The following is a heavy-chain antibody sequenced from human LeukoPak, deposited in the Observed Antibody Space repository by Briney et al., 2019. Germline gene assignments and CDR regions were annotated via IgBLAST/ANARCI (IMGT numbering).Heavy chain of an antibody. CDR3: ARLYGSGWPYYYYYMDV. D-gene: IGHD3-10*01. Sequence: SETLSLTCTVSGGSISNYYWSWIRQPPGKGLEWIGYIYYSGSTNYNPSLKSRVTISVDTSKNQFSLKLSSVTAADTAVYYCARLYGSGWPYYYYYMDVWGKGTTVTISS. CDR1: GGSISNYY. J-gene: IGHJ6*03. V-gene: IGHV4-59*01. CDR2: IYYSGST.